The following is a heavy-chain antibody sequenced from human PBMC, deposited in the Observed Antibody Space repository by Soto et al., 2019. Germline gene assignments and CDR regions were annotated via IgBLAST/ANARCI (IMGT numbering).Heavy chain of an antibody. J-gene: IGHJ4*02. CDR1: GGSISSGGYY. D-gene: IGHD3-9*01. V-gene: IGHV4-61*08. Sequence: SETLSLTCTVSGGSISSGGYYWSWIRQHPGKGLEWIGYIYYSGSTNYNPSLKSRVTISVDTSKNQFSLKLSSVTAADTAVYYCARGHYDILTGYLPFDYWGQGTLVTVSS. CDR2: IYYSGST. CDR3: ARGHYDILTGYLPFDY.